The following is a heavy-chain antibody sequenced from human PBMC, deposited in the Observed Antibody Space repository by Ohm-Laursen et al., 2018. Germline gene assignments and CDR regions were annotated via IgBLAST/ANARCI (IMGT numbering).Heavy chain of an antibody. CDR2: IKQDGSEK. V-gene: IGHV3-7*01. CDR3: ARDDCSSTSCPDLDY. D-gene: IGHD2-2*01. CDR1: GFTFSDYY. J-gene: IGHJ4*02. Sequence: SLRLSCAASGFTFSDYYMSWVRQAPGKGLEWVANIKQDGSEKYFVDSVKGRFTIPRDNAKNSLFLQMNSLRAEDTAVYYCARDDCSSTSCPDLDYWGQGTLVSVSS.